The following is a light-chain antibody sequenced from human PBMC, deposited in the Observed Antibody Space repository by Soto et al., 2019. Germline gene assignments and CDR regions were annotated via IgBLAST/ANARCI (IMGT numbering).Light chain of an antibody. J-gene: IGKJ1*01. CDR2: GAS. CDR1: QSVSSN. CDR3: QQYNNWPHWT. Sequence: EIVMTQSPATLSVSPGERATLSCRASQSVSSNLAWYQQKPGQAPRLLIYGASTRATGIPARFSGSGSGTEFTLSISSLQCEDFAVYYCQQYNNWPHWTFGQGTKVEIK. V-gene: IGKV3-15*01.